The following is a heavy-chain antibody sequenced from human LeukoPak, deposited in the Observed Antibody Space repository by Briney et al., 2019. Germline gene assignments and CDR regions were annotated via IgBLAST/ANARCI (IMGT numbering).Heavy chain of an antibody. Sequence: LSLTCAVYGGSFSGYYWSWIRQAPGKGLEWVSYISSSGSTIYYADSVKGRFTISRDNAKNSLYLQMNSLRAEDPAVYYCARGQWWGSYWYFDLRGRGTLVTVSS. CDR2: ISSSGSTI. CDR1: GGSFSGYY. J-gene: IGHJ2*01. CDR3: ARGQWWGSYWYFDL. V-gene: IGHV3-11*01. D-gene: IGHD2-15*01.